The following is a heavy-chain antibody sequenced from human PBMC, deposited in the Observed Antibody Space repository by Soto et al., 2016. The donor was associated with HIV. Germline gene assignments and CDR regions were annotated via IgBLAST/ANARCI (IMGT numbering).Heavy chain of an antibody. CDR3: ATIPLDYEVLTNLFDEGEYKSYLDV. D-gene: IGHD3-9*01. Sequence: QVHLVQSGAEVKKPGSSVKVSCKVSGGTFGSSGISWVRQAPGQSLEWVGSIIPLLSAMKTANKFLGRVSITADTSTTTAYLQFRSLTFQDTAVYYCATIPLDYEVLTNLFDEGEYKSYLDVWGKGTTVIVSS. J-gene: IGHJ6*04. V-gene: IGHV1-69*04. CDR2: IIPLLSAM. CDR1: GGTFGSSG.